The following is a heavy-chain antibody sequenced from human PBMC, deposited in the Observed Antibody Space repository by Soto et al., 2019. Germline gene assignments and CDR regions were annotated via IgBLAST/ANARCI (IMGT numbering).Heavy chain of an antibody. V-gene: IGHV3-21*01. D-gene: IGHD4-4*01. CDR2: ISSSSSYI. J-gene: IGHJ6*02. CDR1: GFTFSSYN. Sequence: EVQLVESGGGLVKPGGSLRLSCAASGFTFSSYNMNWVRQAPGKGLEWVSSISSSSSYISYAASVKGRFTISRDNAKNSLYLQMNSLRAEDTAVYYCASDLRDDYDNCYYYYRRALFSHWTAVTVSS. CDR3: ASDLRDDYDNCYYYYRRAL.